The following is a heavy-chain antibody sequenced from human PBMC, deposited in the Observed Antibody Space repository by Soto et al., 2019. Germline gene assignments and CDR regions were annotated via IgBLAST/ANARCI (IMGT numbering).Heavy chain of an antibody. Sequence: QLQLQESGPGLVKPSETLSLTCTVSGGSISSSSYYWGWIRQPPGKGLEWIGSIYYSGSTYYNPSLKSRVTISVDTSENQFSLKLSSVTAADTAVYYCARQEWYSSSFFDYWGQGTLVTVSS. V-gene: IGHV4-39*01. CDR3: ARQEWYSSSFFDY. D-gene: IGHD6-6*01. CDR2: IYYSGST. J-gene: IGHJ4*02. CDR1: GGSISSSSYY.